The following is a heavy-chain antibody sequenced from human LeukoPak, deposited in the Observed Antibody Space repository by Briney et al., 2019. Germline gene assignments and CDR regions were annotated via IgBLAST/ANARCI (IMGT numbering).Heavy chain of an antibody. CDR1: GFTFTNAW. CDR2: IKGETNDETT. Sequence: GGSLRLSCAASGFTFTNAWMNWVRQAPGKGLEWVGRIKGETNDETTDYAAPVKDRFIISRDDSRNTLYLQMNSLKSEDTAVYYCARDYRSTFDYWGQGTLVTVSS. V-gene: IGHV3-15*07. J-gene: IGHJ4*02. D-gene: IGHD1-26*01. CDR3: ARDYRSTFDY.